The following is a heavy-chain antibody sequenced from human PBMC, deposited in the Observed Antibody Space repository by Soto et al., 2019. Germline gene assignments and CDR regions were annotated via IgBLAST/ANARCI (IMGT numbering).Heavy chain of an antibody. V-gene: IGHV3-15*07. J-gene: IGHJ4*02. Sequence: GGSLRLSCAASGFTFRNAWINWVRQAPGKGLEWVGRIKSKTNGGTTDYAAPVKGRFAISRDDSNNMVYLQMNSLKIEDTAMYFCARGRFMDYWGQGTLVTVSS. CDR1: GFTFRNAW. CDR3: ARGRFMDY. CDR2: IKSKTNGGTT.